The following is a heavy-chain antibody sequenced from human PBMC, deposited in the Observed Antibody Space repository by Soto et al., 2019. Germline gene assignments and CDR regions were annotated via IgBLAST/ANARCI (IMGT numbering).Heavy chain of an antibody. CDR3: AKSNDYGDYPDYYYYMDV. CDR1: GFTFSSYA. D-gene: IGHD4-17*01. J-gene: IGHJ6*03. CDR2: LSGSGGST. V-gene: IGHV3-23*01. Sequence: EVQLLESGGGLVQPGGSLRLSCAASGFTFSSYAMSWVRQAPGKGLEWVSALSGSGGSTYYADSVKGRFTISRDNSKNTLYLQTNSLRAEDTAVYYCAKSNDYGDYPDYYYYMDVWGKGTTVTVSS.